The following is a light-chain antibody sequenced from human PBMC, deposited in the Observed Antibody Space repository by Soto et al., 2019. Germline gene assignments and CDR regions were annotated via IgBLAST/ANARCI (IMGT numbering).Light chain of an antibody. Sequence: DIQLPQSPSSLSASVGDRFTITCRASQSISSYLNWYQQKPGKAPKLMXYAAYSLQSGVPSTFSGSGSGTDFTLTISSLQPEDFATYYCQQSYSTPPWTCGQGTKVDI. CDR2: AAY. J-gene: IGKJ1*01. CDR1: QSISSY. V-gene: IGKV1-39*01. CDR3: QQSYSTPPWT.